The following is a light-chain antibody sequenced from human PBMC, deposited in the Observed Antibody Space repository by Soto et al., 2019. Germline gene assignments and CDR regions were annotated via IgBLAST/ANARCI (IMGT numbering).Light chain of an antibody. CDR1: QSIDTW. V-gene: IGKV1-5*03. CDR2: KAS. J-gene: IGKJ1*01. CDR3: QQYNSYSPWT. Sequence: DIQMTQSPSTLSASVGDRVTTTCRASQSIDTWLAWYQQKPGKAPKLLIYKASSLESGVPSRFSGSGSGTEFTLTISSLQPDDFATYYCQQYNSYSPWTFGQGTKVEIK.